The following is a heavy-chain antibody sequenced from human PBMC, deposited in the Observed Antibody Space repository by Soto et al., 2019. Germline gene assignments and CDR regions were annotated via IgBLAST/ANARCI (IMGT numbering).Heavy chain of an antibody. D-gene: IGHD3-10*01. CDR2: ISGSGGST. CDR3: AKSLSHYGSGSLLGDAFDI. Sequence: GGSLRLSCAASGFTFSSYAMSWVRQAPGKGLEWVSAISGSGGSTYYADSVKGRFTISRDNSKNTLYLQMNSLRAEDTAVYYCAKSLSHYGSGSLLGDAFDIWGQGTMVTVSS. J-gene: IGHJ3*02. CDR1: GFTFSSYA. V-gene: IGHV3-23*01.